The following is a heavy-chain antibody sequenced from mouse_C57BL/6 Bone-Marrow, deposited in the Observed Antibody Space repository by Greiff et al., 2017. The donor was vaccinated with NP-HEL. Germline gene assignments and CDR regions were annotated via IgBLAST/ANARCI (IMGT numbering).Heavy chain of an antibody. D-gene: IGHD3-1*01. V-gene: IGHV5-4*03. CDR1: GFTFSSYA. J-gene: IGHJ3*01. CDR2: ISDGGSYT. Sequence: EVMLVESGGGLVKPGGSLKLSCAASGFTFSSYAMSWVRQTPEKRLEWVATISDGGSYTYYPDNVKGRFTISRDNAKNNLYLQMSHLKSEDTALYYCARGSWFAYWDQGTLVTVSA. CDR3: ARGSWFAY.